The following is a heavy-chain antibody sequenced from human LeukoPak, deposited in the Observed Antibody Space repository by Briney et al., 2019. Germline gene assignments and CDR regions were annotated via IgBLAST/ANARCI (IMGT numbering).Heavy chain of an antibody. V-gene: IGHV3-30*18. Sequence: PGGSLRLSCAASGFAFSSYGMHWVRQAPGKGLEWVAVISYDGSNKYYADSVKGRFTISRDNSKNTLYLQMNSLRVEDTALYYCAKDLGGWPINFAYWGQGTLVTVSS. CDR2: ISYDGSNK. J-gene: IGHJ4*02. CDR1: GFAFSSYG. CDR3: AKDLGGWPINFAY. D-gene: IGHD6-19*01.